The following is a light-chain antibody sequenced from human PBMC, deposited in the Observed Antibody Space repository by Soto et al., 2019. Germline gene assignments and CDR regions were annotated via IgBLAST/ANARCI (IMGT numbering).Light chain of an antibody. V-gene: IGKV3-15*01. J-gene: IGKJ4*01. CDR2: GAS. CDR1: KSVRSN. Sequence: EIVLTQSPVTLSFSPGEIATLSCRAIKSVRSNLAWYQQKPGQAQRLLVYGASNRATGIPDRFSGSGSGTEFTLTISSLKSEDFAVYYCQEYNNWPPLTFGGGTKVDI. CDR3: QEYNNWPPLT.